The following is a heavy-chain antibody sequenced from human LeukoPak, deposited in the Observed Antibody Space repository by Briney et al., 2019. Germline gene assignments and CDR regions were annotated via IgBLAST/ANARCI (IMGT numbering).Heavy chain of an antibody. Sequence: SVKVSCKASGGTFSSYAISWVRQAPGQGLEWMGGIIPIFGTANYAQKLQGRVTMTTDTSTSTAYMELRSLRSDDTAVYYCARRAVGGYGGNRAAFDIWGQGTMVTVSS. D-gene: IGHD4-23*01. CDR3: ARRAVGGYGGNRAAFDI. CDR1: GGTFSSYA. J-gene: IGHJ3*02. CDR2: IIPIFGTA. V-gene: IGHV1-69*05.